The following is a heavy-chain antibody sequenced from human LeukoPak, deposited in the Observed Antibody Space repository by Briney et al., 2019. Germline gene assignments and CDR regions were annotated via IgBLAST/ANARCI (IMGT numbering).Heavy chain of an antibody. J-gene: IGHJ3*02. CDR1: GYSFTNYW. CDR2: IYPGDSDT. CDR3: ARLRPPSNYYESSGYYTDAFDI. D-gene: IGHD3-22*01. Sequence: GESLKTSCKGSGYSFTNYWIGWVRQMPGKGLEWMGIIYPGDSDTRYSPSFQGQVTISADKSISTAYLQWSSLKASDTAMYYCARLRPPSNYYESSGYYTDAFDIWGQGTMVTVSS. V-gene: IGHV5-51*01.